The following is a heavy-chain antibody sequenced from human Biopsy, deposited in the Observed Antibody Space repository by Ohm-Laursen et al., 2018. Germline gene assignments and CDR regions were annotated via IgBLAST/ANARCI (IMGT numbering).Heavy chain of an antibody. CDR1: GYTFAGYY. V-gene: IGHV1-2*02. Sequence: GASVKVSCKASGYTFAGYYLHWVRQAPGQGLEWLAWHNIRTGHTRYAQKFQGRVTLTRDTSINTAYLELSGLTSDDTAVYFCAGDDAEARDNGLDYWGQGTMVTVSS. CDR2: HNIRTGHT. J-gene: IGHJ3*01. D-gene: IGHD4/OR15-4a*01. CDR3: AGDDAEARDNGLDY.